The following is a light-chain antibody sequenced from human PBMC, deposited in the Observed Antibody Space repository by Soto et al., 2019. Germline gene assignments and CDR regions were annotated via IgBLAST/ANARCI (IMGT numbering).Light chain of an antibody. CDR2: SDN. CDR3: CSYAGSYIYVL. Sequence: QSVLTQPPSASGTPGQRVTISCSGSSSNIGSNTVNWYQQLPGTAPKLLIYSDNQRPSGVPDRFSGSKSGTSASLAISGLQSEDEADYYCCSYAGSYIYVLFGGGTKLTVL. J-gene: IGLJ2*01. CDR1: SSNIGSNT. V-gene: IGLV1-44*01.